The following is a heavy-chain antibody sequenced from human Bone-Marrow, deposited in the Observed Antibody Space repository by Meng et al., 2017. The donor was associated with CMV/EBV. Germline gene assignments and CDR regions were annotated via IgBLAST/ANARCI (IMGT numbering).Heavy chain of an antibody. CDR3: ASTWNVNVVGAH. J-gene: IGHJ4*02. Sequence: GGSLRLSCAASGFTFSSYSMNWVRQAPGKGLEWVSSISSSSSYIYYADSVKGRFTISRDNAKNSLYLQMNSLRAEDTAVYYCASTWNVNVVGAHWGKGTPVTVSS. V-gene: IGHV3-21*01. CDR2: ISSSSSYI. CDR1: GFTFSSYS. D-gene: IGHD1-1*01.